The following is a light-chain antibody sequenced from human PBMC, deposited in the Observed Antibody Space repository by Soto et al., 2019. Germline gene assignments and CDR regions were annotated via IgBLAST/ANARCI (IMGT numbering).Light chain of an antibody. CDR1: QSISSW. CDR2: DAS. CDR3: QQYNCYFPLT. V-gene: IGKV1-5*01. J-gene: IGKJ4*01. Sequence: DIQMTQSPSTLSASVGDRVTITCRASQSISSWLAWYQQKPGKAPKLLIYDASSLESGVPSRFSGSGSGTEFTLTISSLQPDDFAAYYCQQYNCYFPLTLGGGTKVDIK.